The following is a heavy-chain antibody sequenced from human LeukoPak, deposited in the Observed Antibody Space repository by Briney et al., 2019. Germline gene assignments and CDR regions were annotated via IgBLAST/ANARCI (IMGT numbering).Heavy chain of an antibody. CDR2: ISGSGGSP. J-gene: IGHJ4*02. CDR1: GFSFSTYA. D-gene: IGHD5-12*01. CDR3: ASETQGAVATPFDY. Sequence: GGSLRLSCAASGFSFSTYAMSWVRQAPGKGLEWVSAISGSGGSPYYADSVKGRFTISRNNSKNTLYLQMNSLRAEDTAVYYCASETQGAVATPFDYWGQGTLVTVSS. V-gene: IGHV3-23*01.